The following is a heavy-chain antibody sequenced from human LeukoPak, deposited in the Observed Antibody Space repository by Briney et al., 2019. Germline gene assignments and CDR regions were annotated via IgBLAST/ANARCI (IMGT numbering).Heavy chain of an antibody. Sequence: GGSLRLSCAASEFTFSNYAMSWVRQAPGKGLEWVSTISGYGGTTYFADSVKGRFTISRDNPKNTLYLQMNSLTAEDTAVYYCAKADDYYDTSGYFSFDSWGQGTLVTVSS. CDR1: EFTFSNYA. V-gene: IGHV3-23*01. J-gene: IGHJ4*02. D-gene: IGHD3-22*01. CDR3: AKADDYYDTSGYFSFDS. CDR2: ISGYGGTT.